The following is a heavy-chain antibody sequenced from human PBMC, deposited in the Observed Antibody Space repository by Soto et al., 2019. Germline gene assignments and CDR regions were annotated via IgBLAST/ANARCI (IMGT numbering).Heavy chain of an antibody. Sequence: ASVKVSCEASGGTFSSYAISWVRQAPGQGLERMGGIIPIFGTANYAQKFQGRVTITADESTSTAYMELSSLRSEDTAVYYCARRDLYSPFDYWGQGTLVTVSS. CDR3: ARRDLYSPFDY. CDR1: GGTFSSYA. J-gene: IGHJ4*02. CDR2: IIPIFGTA. D-gene: IGHD4-4*01. V-gene: IGHV1-69*13.